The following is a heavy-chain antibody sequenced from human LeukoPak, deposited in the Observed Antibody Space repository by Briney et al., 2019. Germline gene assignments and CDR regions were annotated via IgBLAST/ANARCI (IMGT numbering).Heavy chain of an antibody. CDR2: NNINSGGI. D-gene: IGHD3-3*01. Sequence: GASVKVSCKASGYTFIDYWIHWVRQAPGQGLEWMGRNNINSGGINYAEKFQGRVTMTRATSISTAYMELSRLRFDDTAVYYCARDRDGGVGTIDYWGQGTLVPVSS. CDR1: GYTFIDYW. J-gene: IGHJ4*02. CDR3: ARDRDGGVGTIDY. V-gene: IGHV1-2*06.